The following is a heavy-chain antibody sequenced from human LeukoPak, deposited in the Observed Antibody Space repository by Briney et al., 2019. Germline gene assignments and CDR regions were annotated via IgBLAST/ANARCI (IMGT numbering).Heavy chain of an antibody. D-gene: IGHD6-13*01. Sequence: PSETLSLTCAVYGGSFSGYYWSWIRQPPGKGLEWIGEINHSGSTNYNPSLKSRVTISVDRSKNQFSLKLSSVTAADTAVYYCASRIAAAHLDYWGQGTLVTVSS. J-gene: IGHJ4*02. CDR2: INHSGST. CDR3: ASRIAAAHLDY. CDR1: GGSFSGYY. V-gene: IGHV4-34*01.